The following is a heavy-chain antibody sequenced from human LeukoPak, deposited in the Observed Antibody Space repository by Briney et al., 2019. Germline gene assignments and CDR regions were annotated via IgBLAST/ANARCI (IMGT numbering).Heavy chain of an antibody. D-gene: IGHD1-1*01. Sequence: PGGSLRLSCVASGFTFHDYSMHWVRQAPGKGLEWVSGISWNSGITGYADSVEGRFTISRDNAKNSLYLQMNSLRSEDTALYYCARYKNLEAFDYWGQGTLVTVSS. CDR1: GFTFHDYS. CDR2: ISWNSGIT. J-gene: IGHJ4*02. V-gene: IGHV3-9*01. CDR3: ARYKNLEAFDY.